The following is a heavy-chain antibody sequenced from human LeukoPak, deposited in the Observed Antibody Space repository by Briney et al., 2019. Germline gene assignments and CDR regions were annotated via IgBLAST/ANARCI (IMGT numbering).Heavy chain of an antibody. D-gene: IGHD2-15*01. J-gene: IGHJ6*02. CDR2: IWYDGSNK. Sequence: GGSLRLSCAASGFTFSSYGMHWVRQAPGKGLEWVAVIWYDGSNKHYADSVKGRLTISRDNSKNTLYLQMNSLRAEDTAVYYCARYCSGGSCYSGMDVWGQGTTVIVSS. V-gene: IGHV3-33*01. CDR1: GFTFSSYG. CDR3: ARYCSGGSCYSGMDV.